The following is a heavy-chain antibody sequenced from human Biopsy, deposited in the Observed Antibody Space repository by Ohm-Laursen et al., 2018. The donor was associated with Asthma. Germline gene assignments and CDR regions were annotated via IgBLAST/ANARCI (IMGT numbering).Heavy chain of an antibody. CDR2: AFHSGTT. D-gene: IGHD5-24*01. CDR3: ARVAVYGDIFFAIDV. J-gene: IGHJ6*02. CDR1: RGYVRTYDYR. V-gene: IGHV4-30-4*02. Sequence: SDTLSLTCIVSRGYVRTYDYRWAWIRQPPGKGLEWLGSAFHSGTTDYTPSVARRLSISVDTTRNQFSMTLSSVTAADTAVYLCARVAVYGDIFFAIDVWGQGTTVSVS.